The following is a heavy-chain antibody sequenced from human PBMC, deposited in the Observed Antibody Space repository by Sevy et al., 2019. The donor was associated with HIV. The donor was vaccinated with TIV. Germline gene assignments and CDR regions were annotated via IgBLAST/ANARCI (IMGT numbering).Heavy chain of an antibody. CDR2: TYYRSRWLY. D-gene: IGHD3-9*01. CDR1: GDSVSSNTAA. CDR3: AALDHNRDYDITLYLHTFDI. V-gene: IGHV6-1*01. J-gene: IGHJ3*02. Sequence: SQTLSLTCAISGDSVSSNTAAWNWIRQSPSRGLEWLGRTYYRSRWLYEYAVSVKSRITINAHTLKKQFPLQLNSVIPGDAAIYDCAALDHNRDYDITLYLHTFDIWGQGTMVTVSS.